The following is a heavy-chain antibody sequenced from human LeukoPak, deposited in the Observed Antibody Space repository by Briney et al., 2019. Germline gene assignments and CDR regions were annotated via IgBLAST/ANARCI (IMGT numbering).Heavy chain of an antibody. J-gene: IGHJ3*02. CDR1: GFTFSSYS. CDR3: ASSVAVAGDDAFDI. D-gene: IGHD6-19*01. V-gene: IGHV3-48*01. Sequence: PGGSLRLSCAASGFTFSSYSMNWVRQAPGKGLEWVSYISSSSSTIYYADSVKGRFTISRDNAKNSLYLQMNSLRAEDTAVYYCASSVAVAGDDAFDIWGQGTMVTVSS. CDR2: ISSSSSTI.